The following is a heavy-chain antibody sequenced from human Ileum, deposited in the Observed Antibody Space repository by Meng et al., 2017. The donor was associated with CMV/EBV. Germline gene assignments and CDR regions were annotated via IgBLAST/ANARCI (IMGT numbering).Heavy chain of an antibody. CDR1: GVTISNYY. D-gene: IGHD3-10*01. J-gene: IGHJ4*02. CDR3: ARAAARGVPVDY. CDR2: VSPGGI. Sequence: QVQLQDAGPGLWKPSETLALACIVSGVTISNYYWTWVRQPAGKGLEFIGRVSPGGIEYNPSLMSRVTMSLDTSRNQLSLNLNSVTAADTAVYYCARAAARGVPVDYWGQGILVTVSS. V-gene: IGHV4-4*07.